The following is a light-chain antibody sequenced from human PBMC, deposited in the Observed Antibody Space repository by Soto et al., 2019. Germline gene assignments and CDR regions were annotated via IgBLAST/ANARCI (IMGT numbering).Light chain of an antibody. Sequence: EIVMPQSPATLSVSPGARATLSGRASQSISSNLAWYQQKPGQAPRLLMFRTSSRATGFPARFSGSGSGTEFNLTISSLQSEEFGVYYCQQYNNWPRTFGQGTKVDIK. CDR1: QSISSN. CDR3: QQYNNWPRT. J-gene: IGKJ1*01. CDR2: RTS. V-gene: IGKV3-15*01.